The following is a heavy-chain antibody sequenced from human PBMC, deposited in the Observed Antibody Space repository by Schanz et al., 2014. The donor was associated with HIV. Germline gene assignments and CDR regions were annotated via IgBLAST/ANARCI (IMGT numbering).Heavy chain of an antibody. CDR1: GGPFSGYY. J-gene: IGHJ5*01. CDR3: ARGSTVHDWFDS. CDR2: INHSGST. Sequence: QVQLQQWGAGLLKPSETLSLTCAVYGGPFSGYYWSWIRQSPGKGLEWIGEINHSGSTNYNPSLKSRVTISVDTSKNQFSLKLNSVIAADTAVYYCARGSTVHDWFDSWGQGTLVTVSS. D-gene: IGHD4-17*01. V-gene: IGHV4-34*01.